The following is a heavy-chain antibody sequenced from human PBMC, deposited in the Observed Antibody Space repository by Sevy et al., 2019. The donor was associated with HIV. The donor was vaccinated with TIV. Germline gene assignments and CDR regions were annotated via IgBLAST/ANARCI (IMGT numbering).Heavy chain of an antibody. CDR1: GDSVSSSSST. D-gene: IGHD5-12*01. CDR3: ARGYAGMDV. V-gene: IGHV6-1*01. Sequence: QTLSLTCAISGDSVSSSSSTWTWIRQSPSRGLEWLGRTYYRSKWYNDYAVSMKGRITINPDTSKNQFSLQLNSVTPEDTAVYYCARGYAGMDVWGQGTTVTVSS. J-gene: IGHJ6*02. CDR2: TYYRSKWYN.